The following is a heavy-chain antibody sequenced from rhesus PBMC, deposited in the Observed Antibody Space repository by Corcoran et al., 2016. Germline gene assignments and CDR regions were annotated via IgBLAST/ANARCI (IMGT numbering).Heavy chain of an antibody. D-gene: IGHD5-24*01. CDR1: GFTFSSSA. Sequence: EVQLVESGGGLVQPGGSLRLSCAASGFTFSSSAMHWVRQASGKVLEWVGRIRSKSNKYETGYAASVKGRFTITRDDSKTTAYLQMNSLKTEDTAVYYCARGGLVGTARGTFDYWGQGVLVTVSS. J-gene: IGHJ4*01. CDR3: ARGGLVGTARGTFDY. V-gene: IGHV3-118*01. CDR2: IRSKSNKYET.